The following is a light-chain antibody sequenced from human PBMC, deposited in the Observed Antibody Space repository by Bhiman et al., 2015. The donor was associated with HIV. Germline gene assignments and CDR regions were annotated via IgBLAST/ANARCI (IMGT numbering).Light chain of an antibody. J-gene: IGLJ1*01. CDR1: SLRSNY. CDR2: GRN. V-gene: IGLV3-19*01. Sequence: SSDLTQDPAVSVALGQTVRITCQGDSLRSNYASWYQQKPGQAPVPVIYGRNKRPSGIPDRFSGSSSGNTASLTITGAQAEDEADYYCQAWDSSTYVFGTGTKVTVL. CDR3: QAWDSSTYV.